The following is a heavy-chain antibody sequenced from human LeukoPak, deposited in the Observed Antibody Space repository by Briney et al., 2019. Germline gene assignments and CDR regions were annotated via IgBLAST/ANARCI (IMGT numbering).Heavy chain of an antibody. CDR2: INPNSGGT. D-gene: IGHD3-10*01. CDR3: ARDRLRFGIYDY. V-gene: IGHV1-2*02. Sequence: ASVKVSCKASGYTFTGYYMHWVRQAPGQGLEWMGWINPNSGGTNYAQKFQGRVTMTRDTSISTAYMGLSRLRSDDTAVYYCARDRLRFGIYDYWGQGTLVTVSS. J-gene: IGHJ4*02. CDR1: GYTFTGYY.